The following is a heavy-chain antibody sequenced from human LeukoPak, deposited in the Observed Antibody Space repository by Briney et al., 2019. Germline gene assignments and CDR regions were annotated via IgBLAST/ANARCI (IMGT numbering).Heavy chain of an antibody. CDR3: ARRASGLNWFDP. CDR2: IYYSGIS. Sequence: SETLSLTCTVSGGSISSYYWSWIRQPPGKGLEWIGYIYYSGISNYTPSLKGRVTISVDTAKNQFSLKLSSVTAADTAVYYCARRASGLNWFDPWGQGTLVTVSS. V-gene: IGHV4-59*08. CDR1: GGSISSYY. D-gene: IGHD6-25*01. J-gene: IGHJ5*02.